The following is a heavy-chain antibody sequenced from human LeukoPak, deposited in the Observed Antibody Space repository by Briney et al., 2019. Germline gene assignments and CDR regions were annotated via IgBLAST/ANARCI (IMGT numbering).Heavy chain of an antibody. V-gene: IGHV1-69*05. Sequence: GSSVKLSCKASGGTFSSYAISWVRQAPGQGLEWMGGIIPIFGTTNYAQKVQGRVTITTDESTSTAYMELSSLRSEDTAVYYCARVCSSTSCYASSYYMDVWGKGTTLTVSS. CDR3: ARVCSSTSCYASSYYMDV. CDR1: GGTFSSYA. D-gene: IGHD2-2*01. J-gene: IGHJ6*03. CDR2: IIPIFGTT.